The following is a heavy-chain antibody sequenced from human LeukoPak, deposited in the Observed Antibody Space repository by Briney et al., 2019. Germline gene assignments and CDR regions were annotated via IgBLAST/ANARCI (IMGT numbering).Heavy chain of an antibody. CDR1: GFTFSSYT. J-gene: IGHJ4*02. D-gene: IGHD3-22*01. CDR2: ISTSSSYI. CDR3: ESSFRGHYDISGYDY. Sequence: GGSLRLSCAASGFTFSSYTMNWVRQAPGKGLEWVSSISTSSSYIYYADSVKGRFTISRDNAKNSLYLQMSSLRAEDTAVYSCESSFRGHYDISGYDYWGQGTLVTVSS. V-gene: IGHV3-21*01.